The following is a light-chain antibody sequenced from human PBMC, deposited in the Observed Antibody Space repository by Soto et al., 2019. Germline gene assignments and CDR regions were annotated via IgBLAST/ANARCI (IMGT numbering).Light chain of an antibody. J-gene: IGKJ4*01. Sequence: VLTQSPGTLSLSPGERATLSCRASQSVSSSYLAWYQQKPGQAPRLLIYGASSRATGIPDRFSGSGSGTDFTLTISRLEPEDFAVYYCQQYGSSPPLTFGGGTKVDIK. CDR1: QSVSSSY. CDR3: QQYGSSPPLT. CDR2: GAS. V-gene: IGKV3-20*01.